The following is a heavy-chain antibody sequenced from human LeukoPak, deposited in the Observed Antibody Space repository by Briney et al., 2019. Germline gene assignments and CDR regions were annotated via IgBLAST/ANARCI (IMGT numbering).Heavy chain of an antibody. V-gene: IGHV3-30*18. CDR1: GFTSSTYG. Sequence: GGSLRLSCVPPGFTSSTYGMNWVPQAPGKGRGWVAFISVDGSKKYYVDSVKGRFTISRDNSKNTLYLQMNSLRAEDTAVYYCAKGRGPQWELPADFDYWGQGTLVTVSS. CDR3: AKGRGPQWELPADFDY. J-gene: IGHJ4*02. D-gene: IGHD1-26*01. CDR2: ISVDGSKK.